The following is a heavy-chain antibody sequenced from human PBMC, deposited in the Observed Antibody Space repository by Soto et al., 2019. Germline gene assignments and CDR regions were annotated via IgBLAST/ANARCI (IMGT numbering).Heavy chain of an antibody. CDR1: GFTFSSYT. J-gene: IGHJ4*02. CDR2: INRGGGYI. Sequence: GGSLRLSCAASGFTFSSYTMTWVRQAPGKGLEWVSSINRGGGYIYYADSVKGRFTISRDNAKYSLYLQMNSLGADDTAVYYCARGGIAVAGPNSQTIYWGQGTLVTVSS. CDR3: ARGGIAVAGPNSQTIY. V-gene: IGHV3-21*01. D-gene: IGHD6-19*01.